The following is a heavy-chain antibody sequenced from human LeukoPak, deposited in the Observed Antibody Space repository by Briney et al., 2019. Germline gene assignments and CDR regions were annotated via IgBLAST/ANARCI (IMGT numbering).Heavy chain of an antibody. CDR1: GYTFTTYY. D-gene: IGHD2-15*01. Sequence: AASVKVSCKASGYTFTTYYIHWVRQAPGQGLEWMGIINPSGGSTSFAQKFQGRLTMTRDTSTSTVYMELSSLSSEDTAVYYCARGGDFYYYYMDVWGKGTTVTVSS. CDR2: INPSGGST. J-gene: IGHJ6*03. V-gene: IGHV1-46*01. CDR3: ARGGDFYYYYMDV.